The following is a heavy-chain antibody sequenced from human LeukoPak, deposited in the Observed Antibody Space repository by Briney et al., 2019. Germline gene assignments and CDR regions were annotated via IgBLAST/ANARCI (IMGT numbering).Heavy chain of an antibody. CDR2: FYSSGST. J-gene: IGHJ3*02. CDR1: GDSISSGTVY. D-gene: IGHD5-24*01. Sequence: SETLSLTCRVSGDSISSGTVYWGWIRQYPGKGLQWIGSFYSSGSTHKNPSLKTRVTISADTSKNQFSLQMTSMAAADTAIYFYARRPTALEAFDIWGHGTMVTVSS. CDR3: ARRPTALEAFDI. V-gene: IGHV4-39*01.